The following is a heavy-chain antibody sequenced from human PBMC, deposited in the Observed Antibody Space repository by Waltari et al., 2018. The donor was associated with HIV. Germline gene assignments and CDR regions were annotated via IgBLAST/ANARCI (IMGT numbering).Heavy chain of an antibody. CDR3: AKDLLGENAF. Sequence: EVQLVESGGGLVQPGGSLRLSCPASGFTFSSYAMSWVRQVPGKGLVWVAAISGSGGSTNYADSVNGRFTISRDNSRNTLYLHMNSLRAEDTAVYYCAKDLLGENAFWGQGTLVTVSS. J-gene: IGHJ4*02. D-gene: IGHD3-16*01. CDR1: GFTFSSYA. CDR2: ISGSGGST. V-gene: IGHV3-23*04.